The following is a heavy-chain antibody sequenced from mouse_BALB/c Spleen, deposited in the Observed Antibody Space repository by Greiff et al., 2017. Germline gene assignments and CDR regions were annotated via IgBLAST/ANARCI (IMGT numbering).Heavy chain of an antibody. J-gene: IGHJ2*01. CDR3: ARDPQYGYFDY. D-gene: IGHD1-1*02. V-gene: IGHV5-6-3*01. CDR1: GFTFSSYT. Sequence: EVKLQESGGGLVKPGGSLKLSCAASGFTFSSYTMSWVRQTPDKRLELVATINSNGGSTYYPDSVKGRFTISRDNAKNTLYLQMSSLKSEDTAMYYCARDPQYGYFDYWGQGTTLTVSS. CDR2: INSNGGST.